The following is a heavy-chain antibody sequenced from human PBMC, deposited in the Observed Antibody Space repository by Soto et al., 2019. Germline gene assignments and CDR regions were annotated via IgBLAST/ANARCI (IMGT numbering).Heavy chain of an antibody. CDR3: ARLSRYCTNGVCYTGGHYYYGMDV. CDR1: GYSFTIYC. CDR2: IYPGDSDT. J-gene: IGHJ6*02. Sequence: PGESLKISCNGSGYSFTIYCIGWVLQMPGKGLDWMWIIYPGDSDTRYSPSFQGQVTISADKSISTAYLQWSSLKASDTAMYYCARLSRYCTNGVCYTGGHYYYGMDVWGQGTTVTVSS. D-gene: IGHD2-8*01. V-gene: IGHV5-51*01.